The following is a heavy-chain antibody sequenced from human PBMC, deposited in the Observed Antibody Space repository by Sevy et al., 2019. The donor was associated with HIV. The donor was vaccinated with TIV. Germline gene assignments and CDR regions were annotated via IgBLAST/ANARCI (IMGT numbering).Heavy chain of an antibody. J-gene: IGHJ6*03. Sequence: GGSLRLSCAASGFTFSSYAMSWVRQAPGKGLEWVSAISGSGGSTYYADSVKGRFTISRDNSKNTLYLQMNGLRAEDTAVYYCAREVVLRFLEWLNTYYYYYMDVWGKGTTVTVSS. V-gene: IGHV3-23*01. D-gene: IGHD3-3*01. CDR2: ISGSGGST. CDR1: GFTFSSYA. CDR3: AREVVLRFLEWLNTYYYYYMDV.